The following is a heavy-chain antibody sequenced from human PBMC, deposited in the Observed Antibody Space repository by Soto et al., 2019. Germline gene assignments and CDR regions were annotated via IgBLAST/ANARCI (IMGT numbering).Heavy chain of an antibody. J-gene: IGHJ5*02. CDR1: GFTFGDYA. D-gene: IGHD1-7*01. CDR3: VQVQNWDYSDDLLDP. Sequence: GWSLRLSCVFSAVSGFTFGDYAMHWVRQVPGKGLEWVSGISWNGRNIAYADSVKGLFTILRDNTENSLYLEMNSLRPEDTDLYYCVQVQNWDYSDDLLDPWGQGTRVTVSS. V-gene: IGHV3-9*01. CDR2: ISWNGRNI.